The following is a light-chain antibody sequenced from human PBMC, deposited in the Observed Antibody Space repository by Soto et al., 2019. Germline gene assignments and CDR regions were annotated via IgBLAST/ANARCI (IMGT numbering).Light chain of an antibody. CDR2: EVS. J-gene: IGLJ1*01. V-gene: IGLV2-23*02. CDR1: RSDVGGYNL. Sequence: QSALTQPASVSGSPGQSITISCTGTRSDVGGYNLVSWYQHHPRKAPKLVIYEVSERPSGVSYRFSGSKSGNTASLTISGLQAGDEADYYCCSYAGSVDHYVFGTGTKVTVL. CDR3: CSYAGSVDHYV.